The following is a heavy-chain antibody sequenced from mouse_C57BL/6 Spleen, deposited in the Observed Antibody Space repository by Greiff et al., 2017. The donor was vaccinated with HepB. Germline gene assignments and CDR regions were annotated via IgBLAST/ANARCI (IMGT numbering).Heavy chain of an antibody. Sequence: QVQLQQSGPELVKPGASVKLSCKASGYTFTSYDINWVKQRPGQGLEWIGWIYPRAGSTKYNEKFKGKATVTVDTSSSTAYMELHSLTSEASAVYVCARGSVGRFAYWGQGTLVTVSA. J-gene: IGHJ3*01. D-gene: IGHD4-1*01. V-gene: IGHV1-85*01. CDR3: ARGSVGRFAY. CDR2: IYPRAGST. CDR1: GYTFTSYD.